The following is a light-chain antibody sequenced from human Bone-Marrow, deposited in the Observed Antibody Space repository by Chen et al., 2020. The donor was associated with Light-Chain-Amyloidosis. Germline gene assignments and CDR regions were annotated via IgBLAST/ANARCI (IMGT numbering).Light chain of an antibody. CDR3: QSYRGSCQGV. Sequence: NFMLNQPPSVSESPGETVIISCTSSSGSIATNYVQWYQQRPGSTPTNVIYEDDHRPSGVPDRFSGSSDRSSNSASLNITGLNTEDECYYYGQSYRGSCQGVGGGGTKLTGL. CDR2: EDD. V-gene: IGLV6-57*01. CDR1: SGSIATNY. J-gene: IGLJ3*02.